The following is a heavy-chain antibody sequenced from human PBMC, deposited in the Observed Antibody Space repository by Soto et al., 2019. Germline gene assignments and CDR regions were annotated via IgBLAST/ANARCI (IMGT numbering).Heavy chain of an antibody. D-gene: IGHD1-7*01. CDR1: GGSITDYS. V-gene: IGHV4-4*07. J-gene: IGHJ4*02. Sequence: QVQLQESGPGRVKPSETLSLTCSVSGGSITDYSWNWIRQSAGKGLEWIGRISATGKNQVNPSLLSRVTISLDTSKNQFSLTLTSVTAADSAVYYCAWESGENWSYEAYWGQGTLVTVSS. CDR2: ISATGKN. CDR3: AWESGENWSYEAY.